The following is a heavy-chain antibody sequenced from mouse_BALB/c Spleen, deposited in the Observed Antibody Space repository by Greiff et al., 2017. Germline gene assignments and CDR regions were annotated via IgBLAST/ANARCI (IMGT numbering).Heavy chain of an antibody. Sequence: QVQLQQPGAELVKPGASVKLSCKASGYTFTSYWMHWVKQRPGQGLEWIGEINPSNGRTNYNEKFKSKATLTVDKSSSTAYMQLSSLTSEDSAVYYCASSPPYYGYAMDYWGQGTSVTVSS. V-gene: IGHV1S81*02. D-gene: IGHD1-1*01. J-gene: IGHJ4*01. CDR1: GYTFTSYW. CDR2: INPSNGRT. CDR3: ASSPPYYGYAMDY.